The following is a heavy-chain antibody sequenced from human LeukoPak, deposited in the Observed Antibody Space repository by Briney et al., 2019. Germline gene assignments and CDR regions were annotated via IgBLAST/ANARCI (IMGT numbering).Heavy chain of an antibody. Sequence: PGGSLRLSCAASGFTFNNYGMHWVRQAPGKGLEWVAFIRYDGNNKYYADSVKGRFTISRDNSKNTLYLQMNSLKTEDTAVYYCTRHRWNYYYMDVWGKGTTVTISS. D-gene: IGHD4-23*01. CDR2: IRYDGNNK. CDR1: GFTFNNYG. CDR3: TRHRWNYYYMDV. V-gene: IGHV3-30*02. J-gene: IGHJ6*03.